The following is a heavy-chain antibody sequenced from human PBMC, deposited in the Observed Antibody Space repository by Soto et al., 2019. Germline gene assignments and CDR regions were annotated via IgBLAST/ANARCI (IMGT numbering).Heavy chain of an antibody. Sequence: PGGSLRLSCAAAGFTFSSYAMSRVRQGPGKGQELVSAISGGGGSTSYSDSVECRFIISRDNSKNPLDLQMNSLRVEDTAVYYWAAAQRMDYFDCWGQGTLVTVSS. D-gene: IGHD2-15*01. J-gene: IGHJ4*02. V-gene: IGHV3-23*01. CDR1: GFTFSSYA. CDR2: ISGGGGST. CDR3: AAAQRMDYFDC.